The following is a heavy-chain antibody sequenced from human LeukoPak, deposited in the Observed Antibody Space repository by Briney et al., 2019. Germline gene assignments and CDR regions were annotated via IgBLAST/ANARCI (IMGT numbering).Heavy chain of an antibody. Sequence: PSETLSLTCAVYGGSFSSSYWSWIRQPPGKGLEWIGEINHSGSTNYNPSLKSRVTISVDTSKNQFSLKLSSVTAADTAVYYCARTRITMVRGVTVTPIDYWGQGTLVTVSS. D-gene: IGHD3-10*01. CDR2: INHSGST. V-gene: IGHV4-34*01. J-gene: IGHJ4*02. CDR1: GGSFSSSY. CDR3: ARTRITMVRGVTVTPIDY.